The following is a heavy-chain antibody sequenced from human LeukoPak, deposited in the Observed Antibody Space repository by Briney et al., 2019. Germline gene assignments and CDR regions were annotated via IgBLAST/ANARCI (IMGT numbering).Heavy chain of an antibody. CDR3: ARDAVLRNIAAAGYFDN. Sequence: GGSLRLSCAASGFPFDDYGMSWVRQAPGKGLEWVSGISWNGGSTGYADSVKGRFTISRDNAKNSLYLQMNSLRAEDTALYYCARDAVLRNIAAAGYFDNWGQGTLVTVSS. J-gene: IGHJ4*02. CDR2: ISWNGGST. CDR1: GFPFDDYG. D-gene: IGHD6-13*01. V-gene: IGHV3-20*04.